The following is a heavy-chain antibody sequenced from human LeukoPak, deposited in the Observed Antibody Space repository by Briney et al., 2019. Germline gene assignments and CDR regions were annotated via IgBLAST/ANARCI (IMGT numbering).Heavy chain of an antibody. J-gene: IGHJ3*02. CDR2: MSPDSGYT. Sequence: ASVKVSCKASGYTFTSYDINWVRQATGQGLEWMGWMSPDSGYTGYAQTFQGRVTLTRNTSVSTAFMELSSLRSEDTAVYYCARARWNEAEVGAFDIWGQGTMVTVSS. CDR3: ARARWNEAEVGAFDI. V-gene: IGHV1-8*01. D-gene: IGHD1-1*01. CDR1: GYTFTSYD.